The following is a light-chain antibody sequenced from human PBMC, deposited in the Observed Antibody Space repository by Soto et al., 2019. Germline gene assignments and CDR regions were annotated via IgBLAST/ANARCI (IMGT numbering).Light chain of an antibody. J-gene: IGKJ1*01. V-gene: IGKV3-15*01. CDR1: RNAFTK. CDR3: QQYDDWPWT. CDR2: GAS. Sequence: EKVMTQSPATLSVAPGERATLACGASRNAFTKVAWDQQKPGQAPRLLIYGASTRATGIPGRFSGGGSGTEFTLTISSLQSEDVAVYYCQQYDDWPWTFGQGTKVEV.